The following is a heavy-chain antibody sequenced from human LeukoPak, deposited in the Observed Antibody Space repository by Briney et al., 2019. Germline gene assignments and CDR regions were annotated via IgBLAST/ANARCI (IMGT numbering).Heavy chain of an antibody. J-gene: IGHJ5*02. CDR1: GFRFSDYS. CDR3: AREGPSIAARLSWFDP. V-gene: IGHV3-48*01. Sequence: GGSLRLSCAASGFRFSDYSMNWVRQAPGKGLEWISYIGIDSGNTNYADSVKGRFTVSGDKAKKSLYLQMNSLRVEDTAVYYCAREGPSIAARLSWFDPWGQGTLVTVSS. D-gene: IGHD6-6*01. CDR2: IGIDSGNT.